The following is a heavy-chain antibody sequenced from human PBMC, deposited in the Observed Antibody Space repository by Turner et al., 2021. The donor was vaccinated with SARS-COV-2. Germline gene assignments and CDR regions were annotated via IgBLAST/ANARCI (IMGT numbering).Heavy chain of an antibody. V-gene: IGHV3-53*02. J-gene: IGHJ4*02. CDR3: ARVRPSLIDYFDY. Sequence: EVQLGETGGGLIQPGGSLRLPRAASGFTVSSNYMRWVRQATGKGLEWVSVIYSGGSTYYADSVKGRFTISRDNSKNTLYLQMNSLRAEDTAVYYCARVRPSLIDYFDYWGQGTLVTVSS. D-gene: IGHD3-16*02. CDR1: GFTVSSNY. CDR2: IYSGGST.